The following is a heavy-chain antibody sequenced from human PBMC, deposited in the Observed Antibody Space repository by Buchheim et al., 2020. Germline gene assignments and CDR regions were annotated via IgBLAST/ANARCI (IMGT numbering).Heavy chain of an antibody. CDR2: IYYSGST. J-gene: IGHJ2*01. D-gene: IGHD5-18*01. CDR1: GGSISSGGYY. V-gene: IGHV4-31*03. CDR3: ARRAGYGPMKYWYFDL. Sequence: QVQLQESGPGLVKPSQTLSLTCTVSGGSISSGGYYWSWIRQHPGKGLEWIGHIYYSGSTYYNPSLKSRVAISVDTSKHQFFLRLSSVTAADTAVYYCARRAGYGPMKYWYFDLWGRGTL.